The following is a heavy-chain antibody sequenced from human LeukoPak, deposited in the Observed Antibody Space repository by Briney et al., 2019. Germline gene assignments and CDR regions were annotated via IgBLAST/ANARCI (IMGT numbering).Heavy chain of an antibody. D-gene: IGHD3-10*01. CDR1: GYTFTGYY. CDR2: INPNSGGT. Sequence: ASVKVSCKASGYTFTGYYMHWVRQAPGQGLEWMGWINPNSGGTNYAQKFQGRVTMTRDTSISTAYMELSRLRSDDTAVYYCAGAYSYGYYFDYWGQGTLVTVSS. V-gene: IGHV1-2*02. CDR3: AGAYSYGYYFDY. J-gene: IGHJ4*02.